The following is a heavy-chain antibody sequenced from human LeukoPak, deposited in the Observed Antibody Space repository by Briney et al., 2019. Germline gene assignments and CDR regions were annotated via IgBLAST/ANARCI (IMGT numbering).Heavy chain of an antibody. J-gene: IGHJ4*02. D-gene: IGHD6-19*01. CDR2: INPSGGST. V-gene: IGHV1-46*01. Sequence: ASVKVSCKASGYSFSSYYIHWVRQAPGQGLEWMGIINPSGGSTSYAQKFQGRVTMTRDTSTSTVYMELSSLRSEDTAVYYCARGDGSGWPLDYWGQGTLVAVSS. CDR3: ARGDGSGWPLDY. CDR1: GYSFSSYY.